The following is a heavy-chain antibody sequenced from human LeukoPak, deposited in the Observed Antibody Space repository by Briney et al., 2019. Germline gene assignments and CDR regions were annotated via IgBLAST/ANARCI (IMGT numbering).Heavy chain of an antibody. CDR3: ARDNTIADVDY. Sequence: LGGSLRLSCAASGFTFSSYEMNWVRQAPGKGLEWVSYISSSGSTIYYADSVKDRFTISRDNAKNSLYLQMNSLRAEDTAVYYCARDNTIADVDYWGQGTLVTVSS. D-gene: IGHD6-13*01. CDR1: GFTFSSYE. CDR2: ISSSGSTI. V-gene: IGHV3-48*03. J-gene: IGHJ4*02.